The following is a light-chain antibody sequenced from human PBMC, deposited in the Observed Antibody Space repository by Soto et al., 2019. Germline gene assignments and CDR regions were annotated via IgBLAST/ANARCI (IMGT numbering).Light chain of an antibody. CDR2: EVS. J-gene: IGLJ3*02. V-gene: IGLV2-8*01. CDR3: SSYAGINNWV. CDR1: SSDIGADNH. Sequence: QSALTQPPSASGSPGQSVTISCTGTSSDIGADNHVSWYQQHPGKAPKIMIYEVSERPSGVPDRFSGSKSGNTASLTVSGLQAEDEADYYCSSYAGINNWVFGGGTKLTVL.